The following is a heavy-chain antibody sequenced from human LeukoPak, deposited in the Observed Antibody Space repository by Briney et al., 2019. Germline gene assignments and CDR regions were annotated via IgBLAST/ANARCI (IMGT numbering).Heavy chain of an antibody. CDR2: ISSSSSYI. J-gene: IGHJ3*02. D-gene: IGHD1-26*01. V-gene: IGHV3-21*01. CDR1: GFTFKTYS. Sequence: PGGSLRLSCAAYGFTFKTYSMNWVRQAPGKGLEWVSSISSSSSYIYYADSVKGRFTISRDNAKNSLYLQMNSLRAEDTAVYYCARDRSGSYRVDAFDIWGRGTMVTVSS. CDR3: ARDRSGSYRVDAFDI.